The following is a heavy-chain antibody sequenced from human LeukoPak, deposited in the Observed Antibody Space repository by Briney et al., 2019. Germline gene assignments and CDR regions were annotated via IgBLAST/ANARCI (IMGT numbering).Heavy chain of an antibody. CDR3: AKSGLSSGWYPYDN. CDR2: ISHDGNNK. Sequence: PGGSLRLSCAASGFSFSSYGMHWVRQAPGKGLEWLAVISHDGNNKYYADSVRGRFTLSRDNSKNTLYLQMDSLRAEDTAVYYCAKSGLSSGWYPYDNWGQGALVTVSS. J-gene: IGHJ4*02. D-gene: IGHD6-19*01. V-gene: IGHV3-30*18. CDR1: GFSFSSYG.